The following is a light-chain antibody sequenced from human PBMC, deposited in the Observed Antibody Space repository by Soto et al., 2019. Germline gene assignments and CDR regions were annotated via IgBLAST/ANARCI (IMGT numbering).Light chain of an antibody. J-gene: IGKJ1*01. Sequence: DIQLTQSPSFLPASVGDRVTITCRASQGIKNFLAWYQQKSGKAPKLLIYDASSLESGVPSRVSGSGSGTEFTLTISSLQPDDFATYYCQQYNTFWTFGPGTKVDIK. V-gene: IGKV1-9*01. CDR3: QQYNTFWT. CDR1: QGIKNF. CDR2: DAS.